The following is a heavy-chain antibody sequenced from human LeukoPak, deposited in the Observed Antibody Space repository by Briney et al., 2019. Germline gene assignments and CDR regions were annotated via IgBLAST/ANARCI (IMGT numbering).Heavy chain of an antibody. V-gene: IGHV3-7*01. CDR1: GFAFSSYW. CDR2: IKQDGSEK. CDR3: ARDPGHYGEGDFDY. Sequence: PGGSLRLSCAASGFAFSSYWMSWVRQAPGKGLEWVANIKQDGSEKYYVVSVKGRFTISRDNAKNSLYLQMNSLRAEDTAVYYCARDPGHYGEGDFDYWGQGTLVTVSS. D-gene: IGHD4-17*01. J-gene: IGHJ4*02.